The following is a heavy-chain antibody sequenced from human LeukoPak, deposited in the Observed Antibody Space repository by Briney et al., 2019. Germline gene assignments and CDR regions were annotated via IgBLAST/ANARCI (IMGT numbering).Heavy chain of an antibody. V-gene: IGHV1-46*01. CDR3: ARDGVGSGNHPFDY. CDR2: INPSGGST. Sequence: ASVKVSCKVSGYTLTELSMHWVRQAPGQGLEWMGIINPSGGSTSYAQKFQGRVTMTRDTSTSTVYMELSSLRSEDTAVYYCARDGVGSGNHPFDYWGQGTLVTVSS. CDR1: GYTLTELS. J-gene: IGHJ4*02. D-gene: IGHD3-3*01.